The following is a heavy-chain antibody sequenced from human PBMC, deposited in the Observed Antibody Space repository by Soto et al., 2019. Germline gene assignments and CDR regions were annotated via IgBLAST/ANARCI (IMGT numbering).Heavy chain of an antibody. CDR2: INHVGGT. Sequence: QVQLQQWGAGLLKPSETLSLTCAVYGGFLSESYWTWIRQPPGKGLEWIGQINHVGGTTYNPSLKSRVTMSVDTSQNQFSPRLIAVTAADTAMYFCVRIRYQLPSSVLWLDPWGQGTPVTVSS. D-gene: IGHD3-16*01. J-gene: IGHJ5*02. CDR3: VRIRYQLPSSVLWLDP. CDR1: GGFLSESY. V-gene: IGHV4-34*01.